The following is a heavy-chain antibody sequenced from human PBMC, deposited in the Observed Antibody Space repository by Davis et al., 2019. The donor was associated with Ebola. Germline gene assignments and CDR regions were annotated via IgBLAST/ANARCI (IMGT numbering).Heavy chain of an antibody. Sequence: SCAASGFTFSSYGMHWVRQAPGKGLEWVAVIWYDGSNKYYADSVKGRFTISRDNSKNTLYLQMNSLRAEDTAVYYCARLGTSKSMDVWGKGTTVTVSS. CDR2: IWYDGSNK. J-gene: IGHJ6*03. V-gene: IGHV3-33*01. CDR1: GFTFSSYG. D-gene: IGHD1-1*01. CDR3: ARLGTSKSMDV.